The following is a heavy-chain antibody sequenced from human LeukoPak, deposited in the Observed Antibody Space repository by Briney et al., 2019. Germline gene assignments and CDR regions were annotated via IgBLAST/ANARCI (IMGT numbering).Heavy chain of an antibody. J-gene: IGHJ4*02. Sequence: ASVKVSCKASGYRFISNYIQWVRQAPGLGPEWMGWMHPGNGNTRYSEKFQGRVTMTRDTSINTAYMDLSSLRSDDTAVYYCAREGSYCVGGDCYSFDFWGQGTLITVSS. CDR3: AREGSYCVGGDCYSFDF. D-gene: IGHD2-21*02. CDR1: GYRFISNY. CDR2: MHPGNGNT. V-gene: IGHV1-2*02.